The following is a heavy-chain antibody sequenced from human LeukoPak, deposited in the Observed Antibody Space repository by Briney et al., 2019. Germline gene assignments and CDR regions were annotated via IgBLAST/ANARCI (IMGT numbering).Heavy chain of an antibody. Sequence: GGSLRLSCAASGFTFSSYEMNWVRQAPGKGLEWLSYITSSGSKTYYADSVKGRFTIFRDNAKNSLYLQMNSLRAEDTAVYYCARDLGDYVGYDAFDIWGQGTMVTVSS. CDR1: GFTFSSYE. CDR3: ARDLGDYVGYDAFDI. CDR2: ITSSGSKT. J-gene: IGHJ3*02. D-gene: IGHD4-17*01. V-gene: IGHV3-48*03.